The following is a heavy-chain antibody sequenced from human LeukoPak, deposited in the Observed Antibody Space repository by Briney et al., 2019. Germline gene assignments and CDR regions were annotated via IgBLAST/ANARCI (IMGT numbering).Heavy chain of an antibody. Sequence: GASVKVSCKASGYIFTGYYMHWVRQAPGQGLEWMGWINPNSGGTNYAQKFQGRVTMTRDTSISTAYMEVSRLRSDDAAVYYCAGAGGVGATVTTSEFDYWGQGTLVTVSS. CDR3: AGAGGVGATVTTSEFDY. CDR1: GYIFTGYY. V-gene: IGHV1-2*02. J-gene: IGHJ4*02. CDR2: INPNSGGT. D-gene: IGHD4-17*01.